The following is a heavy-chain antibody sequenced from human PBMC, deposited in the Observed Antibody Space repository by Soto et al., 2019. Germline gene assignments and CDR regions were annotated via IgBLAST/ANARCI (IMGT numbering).Heavy chain of an antibody. J-gene: IGHJ4*02. V-gene: IGHV1-18*04. Sequence: QLVQSGTEVKEPGASVKVSCKASGYTFTSYGISWVRQVPGQGLERVARISVYNGNTNYAQKLQGRVTLTTDTSTNTAYMALRSLRSDDTALYYCARRVAVHHSGTSYKYYPDYWGQGTLVTVSS. D-gene: IGHD3-10*01. CDR2: ISVYNGNT. CDR3: ARRVAVHHSGTSYKYYPDY. CDR1: GYTFTSYG.